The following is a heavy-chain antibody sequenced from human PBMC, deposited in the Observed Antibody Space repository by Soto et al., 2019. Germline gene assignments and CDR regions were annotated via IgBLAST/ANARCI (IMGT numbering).Heavy chain of an antibody. V-gene: IGHV1-2*02. CDR1: GYIFSAYH. J-gene: IGHJ6*02. Sequence: AAVKVSCKXSGYIFSAYHIHWVRPAPGQGVEWLGWINPEGSAPSYALSFQGRVSMTSDTTISTAYREVTSLRANDTAAYYCARAVTFFGVVTGGYFYDMDVWGQGTTVTVSS. CDR2: INPEGSAP. CDR3: ARAVTFFGVVTGGYFYDMDV. D-gene: IGHD3-3*01.